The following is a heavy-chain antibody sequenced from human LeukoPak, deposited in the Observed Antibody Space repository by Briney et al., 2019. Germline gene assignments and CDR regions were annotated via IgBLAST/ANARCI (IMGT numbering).Heavy chain of an antibody. CDR1: GFTFGSYS. V-gene: IGHV3-74*01. CDR2: INSDGSGT. Sequence: QPGGSLRLSCAASGFTFGSYSMHWVRQAPGNGLVWVSRINSDGSGTDYADSVKGRFTISRDNAKNTLYLQMNSLRAEDTAVYYCASRFGTHSSVYMDVWGQGTTVTVSS. CDR3: ASRFGTHSSVYMDV. D-gene: IGHD3-10*01. J-gene: IGHJ6*03.